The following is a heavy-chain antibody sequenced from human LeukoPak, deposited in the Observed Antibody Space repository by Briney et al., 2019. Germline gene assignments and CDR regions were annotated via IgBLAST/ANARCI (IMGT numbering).Heavy chain of an antibody. D-gene: IGHD1-14*01. Sequence: PSETLSLTCTVSGGSISSSSYYWGWIRQPPGKGLEWIGSIYYSGSTYYNPSLKSRVTISVDTSKNQFSLKLSSATAADTAVYYCARQGGLRTRTYWYFDLWGRGTLVTVSS. CDR3: ARQGGLRTRTYWYFDL. J-gene: IGHJ2*01. CDR2: IYYSGST. CDR1: GGSISSSSYY. V-gene: IGHV4-39*01.